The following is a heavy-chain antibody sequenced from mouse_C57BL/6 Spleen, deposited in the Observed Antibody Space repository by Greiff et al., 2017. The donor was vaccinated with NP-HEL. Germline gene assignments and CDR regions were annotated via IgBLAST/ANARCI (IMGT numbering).Heavy chain of an antibody. CDR3: TRAQERDYYGNHLDY. V-gene: IGHV1-5*01. Sequence: EVKVEESGTVLARPGASVKMSCKTSGYTFTSYWMHWVKQRPGQGLEWIGAIYPGNSDTSYNQKFKGKAKLTAVTSASTAYMELSSLTNEDSAVYYCTRAQERDYYGNHLDYWGQGTTLTVSS. J-gene: IGHJ2*01. CDR1: GYTFTSYW. D-gene: IGHD2-1*01. CDR2: IYPGNSDT.